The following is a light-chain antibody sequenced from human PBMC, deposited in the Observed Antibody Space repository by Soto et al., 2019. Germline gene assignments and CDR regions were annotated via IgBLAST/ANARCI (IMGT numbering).Light chain of an antibody. J-gene: IGKJ4*01. V-gene: IGKV3-15*01. CDR3: QQYYTWPRS. Sequence: EIVMTQSPATLSVSPGERATLSCRASQSVRSDLAWYQQEPGQTPRLLIYGASTRVPGIPPRVSGSGSGTEVTLTIDNLQSADFAVYYCQQYYTWPRSFGGGTKVEI. CDR2: GAS. CDR1: QSVRSD.